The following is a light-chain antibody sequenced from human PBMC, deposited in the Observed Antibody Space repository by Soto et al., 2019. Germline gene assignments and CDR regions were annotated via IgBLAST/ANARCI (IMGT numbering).Light chain of an antibody. V-gene: IGLV1-40*01. CDR2: GNS. CDR3: QSYASSLSGYV. Sequence: QSALTQPPSVSGTPGQRVTISCTWGSANIGAGYDVHWYQQLPGTAPKLLIYGNSNRPSGVPDRFSGSKSGTSASLAITGLQAEDEADYYCQSYASSLSGYVFGTGTKVTVL. CDR1: SANIGAGYD. J-gene: IGLJ1*01.